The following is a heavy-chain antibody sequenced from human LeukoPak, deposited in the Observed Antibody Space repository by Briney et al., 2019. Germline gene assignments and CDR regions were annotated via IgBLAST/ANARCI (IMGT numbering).Heavy chain of an antibody. D-gene: IGHD2-2*01. CDR1: VGIFSSYA. CDR3: ARVVGYCSSTSCYRPLGYFDY. V-gene: IGHV1-69*13. Sequence: VASVKVSCKASVGIFSSYAISWVRQAPGQGLEWMGGIIPIFGTANYAQKFQGRVTITADESTSTAYMELSSLRSEDTAVYYCARVVGYCSSTSCYRPLGYFDYWGQGTLVTFSS. CDR2: IIPIFGTA. J-gene: IGHJ4*02.